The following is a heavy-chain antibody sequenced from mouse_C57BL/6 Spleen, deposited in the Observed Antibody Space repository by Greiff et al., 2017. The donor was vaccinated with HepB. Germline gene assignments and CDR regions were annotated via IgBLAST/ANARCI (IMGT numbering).Heavy chain of an antibody. J-gene: IGHJ2*01. CDR3: ARRAFTTAFDY. CDR1: GYAFSSSW. V-gene: IGHV1-82*01. CDR2: IYPGDGDT. Sequence: VQLQQSGPELVKPGASVKISCKASGYAFSSSWMNWVKQRPGKGLEWIGRIYPGDGDTNYNGKFKGKATLTADKSSSTAYMQLSSLTSEDSAVYFCARRAFTTAFDYWSQGTTLTVSS. D-gene: IGHD1-2*01.